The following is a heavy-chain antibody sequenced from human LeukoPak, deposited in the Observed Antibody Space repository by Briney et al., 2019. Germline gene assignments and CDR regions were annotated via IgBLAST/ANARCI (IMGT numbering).Heavy chain of an antibody. CDR3: AKVGIQPKIIDY. CDR2: ISGSGGST. V-gene: IGHV3-23*01. J-gene: IGHJ4*02. Sequence: PGGSLRLSCAASGFTFSSYAMHWVRQAPGKGLEWVSAISGSGGSTYYADSVKGRFTISRDNSKNTLYLQMNSLRAEDTAVYYCAKVGIQPKIIDYWGQGTLVTVFS. CDR1: GFTFSSYA. D-gene: IGHD5-18*01.